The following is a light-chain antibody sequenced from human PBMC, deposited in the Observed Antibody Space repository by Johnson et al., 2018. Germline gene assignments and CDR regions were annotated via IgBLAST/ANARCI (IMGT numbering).Light chain of an antibody. CDR1: SSNIGNNY. CDR2: ENN. Sequence: QSVLTQPPSVSAAPGQKVTISCSGSSSNIGNNYVSWYQQLPGTAPKLLIYENNKRPSGIPDRFSGSKSGTSATLGITGLQTGDEADYSCGTWDSSLGAGKVFGTGTKVTVL. J-gene: IGLJ1*01. V-gene: IGLV1-51*02. CDR3: GTWDSSLGAGKV.